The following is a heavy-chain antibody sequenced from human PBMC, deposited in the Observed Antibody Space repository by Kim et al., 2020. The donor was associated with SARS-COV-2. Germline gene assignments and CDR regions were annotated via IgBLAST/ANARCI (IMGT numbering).Heavy chain of an antibody. V-gene: IGHV3-23*01. D-gene: IGHD4-17*01. CDR3: AKESVYFQH. CDR2: GST. J-gene: IGHJ1*01. Sequence: GSTYHADSVKGRFTISRDNSKNTLYLQMNSLRAEDTAVYYCAKESVYFQHWGQGTLVTVSS.